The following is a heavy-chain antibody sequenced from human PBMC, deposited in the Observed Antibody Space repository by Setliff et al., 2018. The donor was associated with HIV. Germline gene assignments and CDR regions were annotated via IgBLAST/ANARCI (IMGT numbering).Heavy chain of an antibody. CDR2: INTYTGNP. CDR1: GYTFTSYG. J-gene: IGHJ4*02. V-gene: IGHV7-4-1*02. D-gene: IGHD3-22*01. CDR3: ARDGYYYDSSGHLSYYFDY. Sequence: ASVKVSCKASGYTFTSYGMSWVRQAPGQGLEWMGWINTYTGNPTYAQDFPGRFVFSLDTSVSTAYLQISSLKAENIAEYYCARDGYYYDSSGHLSYYFDYWGQGTLVTVSS.